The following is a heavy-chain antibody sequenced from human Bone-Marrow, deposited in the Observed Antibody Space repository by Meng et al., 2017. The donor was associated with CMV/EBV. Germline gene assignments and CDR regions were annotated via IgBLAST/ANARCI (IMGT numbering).Heavy chain of an antibody. J-gene: IGHJ6*02. CDR2: IRYSGSS. Sequence: SQTLSLTCAASGFTFSSYWMSWVRQAPGKGLEWIGYIRYSGSSYYNPSLESRVTMSIDTSKNQFSLEMSSVTAADTAVYYCARTCNGAVCDPAGTDVWGQGTTVTVSS. CDR3: ARTCNGAVCDPAGTDV. V-gene: IGHV4-59*04. D-gene: IGHD2-8*02. CDR1: GFTFSSYW.